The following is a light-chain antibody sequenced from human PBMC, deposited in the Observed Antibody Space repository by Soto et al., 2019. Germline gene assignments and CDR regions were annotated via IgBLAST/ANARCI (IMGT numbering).Light chain of an antibody. Sequence: EIGLTQSPATLSVSLGHSAPLSFRASQSVSLSLAWYQMRPGQPPRLRIYGASTRATDIPARFSGSGSGTDFTLTISRLEPEDFAVYYCQQYGSSGTFGQGTKVDIK. J-gene: IGKJ1*01. CDR3: QQYGSSGT. CDR2: GAS. CDR1: QSVSLS. V-gene: IGKV3-20*01.